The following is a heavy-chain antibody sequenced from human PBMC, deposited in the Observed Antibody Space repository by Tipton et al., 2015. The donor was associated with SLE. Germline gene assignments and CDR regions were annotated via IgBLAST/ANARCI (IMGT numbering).Heavy chain of an antibody. CDR2: ISGSADRA. V-gene: IGHV3-23*01. D-gene: IGHD2-15*01. J-gene: IGHJ4*02. CDR3: VKGGSWWDY. CDR1: GFSFSTYA. Sequence: PLRLSCEASGFSFSTYAMSWVRQAPGKGLEWLSVISGSADRAYYSDSVKGRFTISRDNSKNTLFLQMDALRAEDTALYYCVKGGSWWDYWGQGALVTVSS.